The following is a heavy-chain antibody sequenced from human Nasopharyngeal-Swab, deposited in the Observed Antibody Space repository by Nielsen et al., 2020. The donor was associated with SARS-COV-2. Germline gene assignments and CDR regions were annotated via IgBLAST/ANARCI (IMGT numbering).Heavy chain of an antibody. J-gene: IGHJ6*02. V-gene: IGHV5-51*01. Sequence: VRQAPGKGLEWMGIIYPGDSDTKYSPSFQGQVSISVDKSINTAYLQWNSLKASDTATYFCAIDYGSGTYGLDVWGQGTRVTVSS. D-gene: IGHD3-10*01. CDR3: AIDYGSGTYGLDV. CDR2: IYPGDSDT.